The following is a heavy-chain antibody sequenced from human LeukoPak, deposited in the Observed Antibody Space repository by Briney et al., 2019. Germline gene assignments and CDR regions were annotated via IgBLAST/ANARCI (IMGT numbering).Heavy chain of an antibody. CDR2: IYYSGST. Sequence: SETLSLTCAVYGGSFSGYYWSWIRQPPGKGLEWIGSIYYSGSTYYNPSLKSRVTISVDTSKNQFSLKLSSVTAADTAVYYCARDRTRWFDPWGQGTLVTVSS. CDR1: GGSFSGYY. D-gene: IGHD1-1*01. J-gene: IGHJ5*02. CDR3: ARDRTRWFDP. V-gene: IGHV4-34*01.